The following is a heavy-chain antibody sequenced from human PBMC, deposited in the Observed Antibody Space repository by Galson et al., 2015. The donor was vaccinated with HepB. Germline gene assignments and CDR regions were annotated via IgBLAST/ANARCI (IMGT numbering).Heavy chain of an antibody. CDR1: GYTFNKYG. D-gene: IGHD3-10*01. CDR3: ARDRSRAYGSGSYSGVWFDP. V-gene: IGHV1-18*01. Sequence: SVKVSCKASGYTFNKYGISWVRQAPGQGLEWMGWISTKRGNTKHAQNFQGRVTMTTETSTNTAYMELRSLRSADTAVYYCARDRSRAYGSGSYSGVWFDPWGQGTLVTVSS. CDR2: ISTKRGNT. J-gene: IGHJ5*02.